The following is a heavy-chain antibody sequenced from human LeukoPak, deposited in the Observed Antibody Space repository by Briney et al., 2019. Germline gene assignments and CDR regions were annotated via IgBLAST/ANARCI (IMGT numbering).Heavy chain of an antibody. V-gene: IGHV4-59*06. J-gene: IGHJ4*02. CDR2: IYYSGST. D-gene: IGHD4-17*01. CDR3: ARETDYGDYGGYFDY. Sequence: SETLSLTCTVSGGSISSYYWSWIRQPAGKGLEWIGYIYYSGSTYYNPSLKSRVTISVDTSKNQFSLKLSSVTAADTAVYYCARETDYGDYGGYFDYWGQGTLVTVSS. CDR1: GGSISSYY.